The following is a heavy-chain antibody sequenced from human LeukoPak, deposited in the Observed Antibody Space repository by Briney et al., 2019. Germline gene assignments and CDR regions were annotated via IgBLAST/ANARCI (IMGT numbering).Heavy chain of an antibody. CDR2: ISGSGGST. CDR3: AKDHSPIMITFGGVHWFDP. V-gene: IGHV3-23*01. D-gene: IGHD3-16*01. J-gene: IGHJ5*02. CDR1: GFTFSSYA. Sequence: GGSLRLSCAASGFTFSSYAMSWVRQAPGKGLEWVSAISGSGGSTYYADSVKGRFTISRDNSKNTLYLQMNSLRAEDTAVYYCAKDHSPIMITFGGVHWFDPWGQGTLVTVSS.